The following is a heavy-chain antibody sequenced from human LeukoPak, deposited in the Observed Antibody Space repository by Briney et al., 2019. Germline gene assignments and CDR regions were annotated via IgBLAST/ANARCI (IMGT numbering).Heavy chain of an antibody. Sequence: GGSLRLSCAASGFTFSSYAMHWVRQAPGKGLEWVAVISYDGSNKYYADSVKGRFTISRDNSKNTLYLQMNSLRAEDTAVYYCASGYYDFWSGLDYWGQGTLVTVSS. D-gene: IGHD3-3*01. CDR3: ASGYYDFWSGLDY. J-gene: IGHJ4*02. CDR2: ISYDGSNK. CDR1: GFTFSSYA. V-gene: IGHV3-30*04.